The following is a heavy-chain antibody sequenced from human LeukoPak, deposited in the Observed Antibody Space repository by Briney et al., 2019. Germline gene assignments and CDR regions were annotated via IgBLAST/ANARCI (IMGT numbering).Heavy chain of an antibody. D-gene: IGHD5-24*01. CDR1: GFTFSSYA. Sequence: GGSLRLSCAASGFTFSSYAMNWVRQAPGKGLQWVSSISYSGGTTFYADAVKGRFTISRDNSKKTLYLQVNSLRAEDTAVYYCAKDREYGYTRNFDSWGEGTLVTVSS. V-gene: IGHV3-23*01. J-gene: IGHJ4*02. CDR3: AKDREYGYTRNFDS. CDR2: ISYSGGTT.